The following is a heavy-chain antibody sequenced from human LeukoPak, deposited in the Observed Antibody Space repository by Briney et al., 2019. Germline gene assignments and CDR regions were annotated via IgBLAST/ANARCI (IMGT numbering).Heavy chain of an antibody. CDR3: AKVDIVATIDAGRLVDY. Sequence: HPGRSLRLSCAASGFTFSSYGMQWFRQAPDKGLEWVAAISNDGSNKYYADSVKGRFTISRDNSKNTLYLQMNSLRAEDTAVYYCAKVDIVATIDAGRLVDYWGQGTLATVSS. V-gene: IGHV3-30*18. CDR2: ISNDGSNK. CDR1: GFTFSSYG. D-gene: IGHD5-12*01. J-gene: IGHJ4*02.